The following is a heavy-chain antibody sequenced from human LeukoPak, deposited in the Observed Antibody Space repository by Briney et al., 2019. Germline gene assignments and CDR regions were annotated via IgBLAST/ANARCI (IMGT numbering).Heavy chain of an antibody. V-gene: IGHV4-34*01. Sequence: SETLSLTYAVYGGSFSGYYWSWIRQPPGKGLEWIGEINHSGSTNYNPSLKSRVTISVDTSKNQFSLKLSSVTAADTAVYYCARGSSWYGDMDVWGKGTTVTVSS. CDR1: GGSFSGYY. D-gene: IGHD6-13*01. CDR3: ARGSSWYGDMDV. J-gene: IGHJ6*03. CDR2: INHSGST.